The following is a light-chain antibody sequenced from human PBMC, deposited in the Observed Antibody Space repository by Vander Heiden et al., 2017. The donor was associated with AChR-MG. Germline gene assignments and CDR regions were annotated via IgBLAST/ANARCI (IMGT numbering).Light chain of an antibody. J-gene: IGKJ2*01. CDR1: ETVISY. V-gene: IGKV3-11*01. CDR3: LQRHKWPQT. CDR2: DAS. Sequence: EMLLPKPPATLSLSPGERATLSCRASETVISYLSWYQQIGGQAPRLLIYDASKRATGIPARFSGSGSGTDFTLTISSLEPEDFAVYYCLQRHKWPQTFGQGTKVEIK.